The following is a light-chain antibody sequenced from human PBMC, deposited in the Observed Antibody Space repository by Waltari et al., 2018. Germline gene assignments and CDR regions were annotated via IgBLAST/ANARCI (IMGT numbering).Light chain of an antibody. Sequence: DVVMIQSPPSLPITPGQPASMTCRSTQSLLHSNGYTYLSWFLQKPGLPPRRLIYKVSNRDSGGPERFTGGGAGTDFTLKSSRVEAGDVGVYYGIGSKHSLPFTFGPGTKLDIK. CDR2: KVS. CDR1: QSLLHSNGYTY. J-gene: IGKJ3*01. CDR3: IGSKHSLPFT. V-gene: IGKV2-30*02.